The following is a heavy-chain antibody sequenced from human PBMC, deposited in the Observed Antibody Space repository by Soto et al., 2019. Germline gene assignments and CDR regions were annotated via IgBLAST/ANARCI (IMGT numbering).Heavy chain of an antibody. CDR2: ISGSGGST. CDR1: GFTFSSYA. V-gene: IGHV3-23*01. CDR3: AKWPEGDCSGGSCYYYYYYGMDV. J-gene: IGHJ6*02. D-gene: IGHD2-15*01. Sequence: EVQLLESGGGLVQPGGSLRLSCAASGFTFSSYAMSWVRQAPGKGLEWVSAISGSGGSTYYADSVKGRFTISRDNSKNTLELQMNSRRAEDTAVYYCAKWPEGDCSGGSCYYYYYYGMDVWGQGTTVTVSS.